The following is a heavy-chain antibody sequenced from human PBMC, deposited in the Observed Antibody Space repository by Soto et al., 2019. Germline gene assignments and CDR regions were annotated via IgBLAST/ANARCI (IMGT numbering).Heavy chain of an antibody. CDR1: GFTFSSYA. V-gene: IGHV3-30-3*01. Sequence: GGSLRLSCAASGFTFSSYAMHWVRQAPGKGLEWVAVISYDGSNKYYADSVKGRFTISRDNSKNTLYLQMNSLRAEDTAVYYCASPDSPGFGEFFFDYWGQGTLVTVSS. D-gene: IGHD3-10*01. J-gene: IGHJ4*02. CDR3: ASPDSPGFGEFFFDY. CDR2: ISYDGSNK.